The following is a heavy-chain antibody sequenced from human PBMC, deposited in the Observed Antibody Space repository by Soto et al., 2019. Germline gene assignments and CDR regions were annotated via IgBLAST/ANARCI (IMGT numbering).Heavy chain of an antibody. CDR2: INPRGGST. CDR3: AGGRGRSRQRPGYWYCGKKV. CDR1: GYTFTNYY. Sequence: ASVKVFCKASGYTFTNYYIHWVRQAPGQWLELMGVINPRGGSTTYAHKFQGRVTMTRDTSKSTVYMELSSLRSEDTAVYYCAGGRGRSRQRPGYWYCGKKVWGEG. V-gene: IGHV1-46*01. J-gene: IGHJ6*02. D-gene: IGHD2-8*02.